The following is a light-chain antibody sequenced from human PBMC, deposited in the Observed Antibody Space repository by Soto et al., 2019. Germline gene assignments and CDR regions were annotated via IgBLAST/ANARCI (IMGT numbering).Light chain of an antibody. CDR3: QQRSNWPLT. CDR1: QSVDND. CDR2: DAS. J-gene: IGKJ4*01. V-gene: IGKV3-11*01. Sequence: EIVMTQSPATLSVSPGDRATLSCRASQSVDNDLAWYQQKPGQPPRLLIYDASTRATGIPARFSGSRSGTDFTLTISSLEPEDFAVYYCQQRSNWPLTFGGGTKVDIK.